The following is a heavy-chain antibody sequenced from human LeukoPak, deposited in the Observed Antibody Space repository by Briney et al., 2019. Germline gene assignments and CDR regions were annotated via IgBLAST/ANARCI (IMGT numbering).Heavy chain of an antibody. CDR2: IYHSGST. D-gene: IGHD3-10*01. V-gene: IGHV4-38-2*02. CDR1: GYSISSGYY. CDR3: AREGVGGNWFDP. Sequence: PSETLSLTCTVSGYSISSGYYWGWIRRPPGKGLEWIGSIYHSGSTYYNPSLKSRVTISVDTSKNQFSLKLSSVTAADTAVYYCAREGVGGNWFDPWGQGTLVTVSS. J-gene: IGHJ5*02.